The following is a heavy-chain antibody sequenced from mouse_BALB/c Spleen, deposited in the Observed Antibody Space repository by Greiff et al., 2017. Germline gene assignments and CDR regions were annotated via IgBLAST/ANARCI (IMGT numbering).Heavy chain of an antibody. CDR2: ISYSGST. D-gene: IGHD1-1*01. J-gene: IGHJ1*01. Sequence: EVQLQQSGPGLVKPSQSLSLTCTVTGYSITSDYAWNWIRQFPGNKLEWMGYISYSGSTSYNPSLKSRISITRDTSKNQFFLQLNSVTTEDTATYYCARSSTVVATSYWYFDVWGAGTTVTVSS. CDR1: GYSITSDYA. CDR3: ARSSTVVATSYWYFDV. V-gene: IGHV3-2*02.